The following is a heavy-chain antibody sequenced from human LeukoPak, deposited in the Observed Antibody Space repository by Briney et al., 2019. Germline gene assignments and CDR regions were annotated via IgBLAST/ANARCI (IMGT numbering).Heavy chain of an antibody. D-gene: IGHD3-10*01. V-gene: IGHV3-30*02. Sequence: GGSLRLSCAASGFTFSSYGMHWVRQAPGRGLEWVAFIRYDGSNKYYADSVKGRFTISRDNSKNTLYLQMNSLRAEDTAVYYCAKAMGSGRNYMDVWGKGTTVTVSS. J-gene: IGHJ6*03. CDR3: AKAMGSGRNYMDV. CDR1: GFTFSSYG. CDR2: IRYDGSNK.